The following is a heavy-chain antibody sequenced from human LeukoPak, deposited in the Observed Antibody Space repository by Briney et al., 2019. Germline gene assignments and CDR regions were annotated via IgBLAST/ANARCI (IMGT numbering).Heavy chain of an antibody. Sequence: GGSLRLSCAASGFTFSSYAMHWVRQAPGKGLEWVAVISYDGSNKYYADSVKGRFTISRDNSKNTLYLQMNSLRAEDTAVYYCARASLTYYYDSSGYDSWFDPWGQGTLVTVSS. J-gene: IGHJ5*02. CDR3: ARASLTYYYDSSGYDSWFDP. CDR2: ISYDGSNK. D-gene: IGHD3-22*01. CDR1: GFTFSSYA. V-gene: IGHV3-30*04.